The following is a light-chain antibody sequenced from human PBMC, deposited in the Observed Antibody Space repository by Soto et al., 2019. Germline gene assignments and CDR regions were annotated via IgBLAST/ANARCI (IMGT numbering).Light chain of an antibody. CDR1: QSISDR. CDR2: KAS. V-gene: IGKV1-5*03. Sequence: EIEKTQSPSTLSATIGYRVTIPCRSSQSISDRLAWYQQKPGKAPKLLMYKASTLESGVPSRFSGSGSGTEFTLTIRSMHPDDFATYYCQHYKTYSPWTCGQGNKVGIK. J-gene: IGKJ1*01. CDR3: QHYKTYSPWT.